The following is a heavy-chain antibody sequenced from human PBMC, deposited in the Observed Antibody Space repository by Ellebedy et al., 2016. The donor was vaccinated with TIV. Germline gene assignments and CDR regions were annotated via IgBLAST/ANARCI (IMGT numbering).Heavy chain of an antibody. Sequence: SQTLSLTCAVYGGSFSGYYWSWIRQPPGKGLEWIGYIYYSGSTNYNPSLKSRVTISVETSKNQFSLKLSSVTAADTAVYYCARVSTRGGYFDYWGQGTLVTVSS. CDR1: GGSFSGYY. D-gene: IGHD3-10*01. V-gene: IGHV4-59*01. J-gene: IGHJ4*02. CDR3: ARVSTRGGYFDY. CDR2: IYYSGST.